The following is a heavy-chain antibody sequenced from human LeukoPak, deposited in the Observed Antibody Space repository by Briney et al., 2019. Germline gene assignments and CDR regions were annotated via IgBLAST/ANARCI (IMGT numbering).Heavy chain of an antibody. CDR2: INHSGST. CDR3: ARGRLAARHYFDY. Sequence: SETLSLTCAVYGGSFSGYYWSWIRQPPGKGLEWIGEINHSGSTDYNPSLKSRVTISVDTSKNQFSLKLSSVTAADTAVYYCARGRLAARHYFDYWGQGTLVTVSS. J-gene: IGHJ4*02. D-gene: IGHD6-6*01. V-gene: IGHV4-34*01. CDR1: GGSFSGYY.